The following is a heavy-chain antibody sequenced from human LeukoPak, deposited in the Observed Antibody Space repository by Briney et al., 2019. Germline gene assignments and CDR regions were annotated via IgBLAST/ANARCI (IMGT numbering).Heavy chain of an antibody. CDR3: ARRSYSGSQVEYYFDY. V-gene: IGHV1-2*04. CDR2: INPNSGGT. D-gene: IGHD1-26*01. Sequence: ASVKVSCKASGYTFTSYYMHWVRQAPGQGLEWMGWINPNSGGTNYAQKFQGWVTMTRDTSISTAYMELSRLRSDDTAVYYCARRSYSGSQVEYYFDYWGQGTLVTVSS. J-gene: IGHJ4*02. CDR1: GYTFTSYY.